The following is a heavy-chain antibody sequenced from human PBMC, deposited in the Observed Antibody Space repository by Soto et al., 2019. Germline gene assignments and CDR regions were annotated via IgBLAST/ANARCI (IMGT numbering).Heavy chain of an antibody. Sequence: QVHLVQSGAEVKKPGASVKVSCKASGYTFTNYYIHWVRQAPGQGLEWLGIIRPSGGRTEYAQRFQGRVTMTRDTSTGTVYMELTSLTSEDTAVYYSAREPNESYYFDYWGQGTLVTVSS. D-gene: IGHD5-18*01. CDR2: IRPSGGRT. CDR3: AREPNESYYFDY. J-gene: IGHJ4*02. V-gene: IGHV1-46*01. CDR1: GYTFTNYY.